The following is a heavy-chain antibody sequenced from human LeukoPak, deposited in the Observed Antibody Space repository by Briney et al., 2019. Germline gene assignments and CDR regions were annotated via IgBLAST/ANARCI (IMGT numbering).Heavy chain of an antibody. Sequence: GASVKVSCKASGYTFTSYDINWVRQATGQGLEWMGWMNPNSGNTGYAQKFQGRVTMTRNTSISTAYMELSSLRSEDTAVCYCARVDSSTDAFDIWGQGTMVTVSS. CDR1: GYTFTSYD. D-gene: IGHD3-9*01. J-gene: IGHJ3*02. CDR3: ARVDSSTDAFDI. V-gene: IGHV1-8*01. CDR2: MNPNSGNT.